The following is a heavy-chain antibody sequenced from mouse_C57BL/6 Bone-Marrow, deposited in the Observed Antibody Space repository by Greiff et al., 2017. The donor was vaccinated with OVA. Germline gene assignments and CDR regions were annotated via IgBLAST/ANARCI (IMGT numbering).Heavy chain of an antibody. D-gene: IGHD1-2*01. CDR2: IYPGSGST. V-gene: IGHV1-55*01. CDR3: AKRISTAYGYCDV. Sequence: QVQLQQSGAELVKPGASVKMSCKASGYTFTSYWITWVKQRPGQGLEWIGDIYPGSGSTNYNEKFKSKATLTVDTSSGTAYMQLSSLTSEDSAVYDCAKRISTAYGYCDVWGTGTTVTVSS. J-gene: IGHJ1*03. CDR1: GYTFTSYW.